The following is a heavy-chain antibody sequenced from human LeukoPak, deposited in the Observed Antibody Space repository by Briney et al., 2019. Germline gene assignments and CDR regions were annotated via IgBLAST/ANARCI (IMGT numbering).Heavy chain of an antibody. CDR1: GGSFSGYY. CDR3: ARRAPYDSSGYPSPIFDY. CDR2: INHSGST. Sequence: PSETLSLTCAVYGGSFSGYYWSWIRQPPGKGLEWIGEINHSGSTNYNPSLKSRVTISVDTSKNQFSLKLGSVTAADTAVYYCARRAPYDSSGYPSPIFDYWGQGTLVTVSS. V-gene: IGHV4-34*01. J-gene: IGHJ4*02. D-gene: IGHD3-22*01.